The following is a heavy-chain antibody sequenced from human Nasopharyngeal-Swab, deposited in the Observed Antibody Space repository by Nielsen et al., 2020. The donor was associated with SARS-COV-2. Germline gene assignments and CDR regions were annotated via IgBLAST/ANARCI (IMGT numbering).Heavy chain of an antibody. D-gene: IGHD3-22*01. Sequence: LSLTCVASRFTFSGWPMHWVRQAPGKGLEWVTVISSDGSDKQYVDSVKGRFTISRDNSKNTLYLQMKSLRAEDTGVYYCARAGGRYYDSGGYYYLASAFDIWGQGTMVTVSS. V-gene: IGHV3-30*03. CDR3: ARAGGRYYDSGGYYYLASAFDI. J-gene: IGHJ3*02. CDR2: ISSDGSDK. CDR1: RFTFSGWP.